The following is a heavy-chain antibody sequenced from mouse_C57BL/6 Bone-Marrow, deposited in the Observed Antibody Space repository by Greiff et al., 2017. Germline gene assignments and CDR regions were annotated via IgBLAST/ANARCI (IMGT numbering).Heavy chain of an antibody. CDR2: INPSTGGT. D-gene: IGHD1-1*01. Sequence: VQLKESGPELVKPGASVKISCKASGYSFTGYYMNWVKQSPEKSLEWIGEINPSTGGTTYNQKFKAKATLTVDKSSSTAYMQLKSLTSEDSAVYYSARGATVVATSDFAYWGQGTLVTGSA. CDR3: ARGATVVATSDFAY. CDR1: GYSFTGYY. J-gene: IGHJ3*01. V-gene: IGHV1-42*01.